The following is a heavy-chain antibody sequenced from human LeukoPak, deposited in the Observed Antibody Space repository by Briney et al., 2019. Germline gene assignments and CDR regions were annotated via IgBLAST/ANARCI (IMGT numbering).Heavy chain of an antibody. J-gene: IGHJ4*02. CDR3: ARLCGSYYDFWSGYPQGYAFDY. Sequence: SETLSLTCTVSGGSISSYYWSWIRQPPGKGLEWIGYIYYSGSTNYNPSLKSRVTISVDTSKNQFSLKLSSVTAADTAVYYCARLCGSYYDFWSGYPQGYAFDYWGQGTLVTVSS. V-gene: IGHV4-59*01. D-gene: IGHD3-3*01. CDR1: GGSISSYY. CDR2: IYYSGST.